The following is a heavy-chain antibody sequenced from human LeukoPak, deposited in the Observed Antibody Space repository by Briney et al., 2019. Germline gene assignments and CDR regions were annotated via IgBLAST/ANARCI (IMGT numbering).Heavy chain of an antibody. CDR1: GGSFSSHY. Sequence: SETLSLTRSVSGGSFSSHYWSWIRQPPGKGLEWIGNIYYSGSTNYNPSLKSRVTISVDMSKNQFSLKLSSVTAADTAVYYCARVLSSGYYIYFDYWGQGSLVTVSS. CDR3: ARVLSSGYYIYFDY. J-gene: IGHJ4*02. D-gene: IGHD3-3*01. CDR2: IYYSGST. V-gene: IGHV4-59*11.